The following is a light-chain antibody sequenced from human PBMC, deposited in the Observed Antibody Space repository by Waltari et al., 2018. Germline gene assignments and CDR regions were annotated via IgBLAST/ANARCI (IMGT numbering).Light chain of an antibody. Sequence: DIQMTQSPSTLSASVGVRVTITCRASQSISNWLAWYQQKPGKAPKLLIYKASNLESGVPSRFSGSGFGTEFTLTISSLQPDDFATYYCQQFDSYRLTFGGGTKVEIK. J-gene: IGKJ4*01. CDR2: KAS. V-gene: IGKV1-5*03. CDR3: QQFDSYRLT. CDR1: QSISNW.